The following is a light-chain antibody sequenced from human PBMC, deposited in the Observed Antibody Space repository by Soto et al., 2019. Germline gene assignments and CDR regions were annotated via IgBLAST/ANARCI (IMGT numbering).Light chain of an antibody. Sequence: DIQMTQSPSSVSAFVGDRVSITCRASQDISSWVAWYQQRPGKAPKLLIYAATILQSGVPSRFSGSGSGTAFTLTISNLQPEDFASYFCQQANSFPLTFGGGTKVDIK. CDR3: QQANSFPLT. CDR1: QDISSW. J-gene: IGKJ4*01. CDR2: AAT. V-gene: IGKV1-12*01.